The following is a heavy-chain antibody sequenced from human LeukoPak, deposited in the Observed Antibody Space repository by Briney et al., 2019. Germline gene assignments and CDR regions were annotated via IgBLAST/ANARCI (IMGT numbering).Heavy chain of an antibody. CDR2: THYSGST. Sequence: SETLSLTCTVSGGSISSYYWSWIRQPPGKGLEWIGYTHYSGSTSYNPSLKSRVTISVDTSKNQFSLKLTSVTAADTAVYYCARHSLAVAGTGYFDYWGQGTLVTVSS. V-gene: IGHV4-59*08. CDR1: GGSISSYY. D-gene: IGHD6-19*01. J-gene: IGHJ4*02. CDR3: ARHSLAVAGTGYFDY.